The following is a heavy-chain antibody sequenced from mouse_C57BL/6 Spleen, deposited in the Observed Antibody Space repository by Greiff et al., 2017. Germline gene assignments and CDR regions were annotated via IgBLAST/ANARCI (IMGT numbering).Heavy chain of an antibody. Sequence: EVKLQESGGGLVQPGGSLKLSCAASGFTFSDYGMAWVRQAPRQGPEWVAFISNLAYSIYYADTVTGRFTISRENAKNTLYLEMSSLRSEDTAMYYCARRGNYNYAMDYWGQGTSVTVSS. CDR1: GFTFSDYG. CDR3: ARRGNYNYAMDY. J-gene: IGHJ4*01. CDR2: ISNLAYSI. V-gene: IGHV5-15*01. D-gene: IGHD2-1*01.